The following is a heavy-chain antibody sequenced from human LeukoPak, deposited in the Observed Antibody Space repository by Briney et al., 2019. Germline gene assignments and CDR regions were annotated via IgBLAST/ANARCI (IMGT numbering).Heavy chain of an antibody. CDR2: IKQDGREI. CDR1: EFTLRSYW. Sequence: GGSLRLPCVASEFTLRSYWMSWVRQAPGRGLEWVANIKQDGREIYYVDSVKGRFTISRDNAKKSLYLQMNSLRAEDTAVYYCARSYSRFDYWGQGTLVTVSS. J-gene: IGHJ4*02. V-gene: IGHV3-7*01. D-gene: IGHD6-13*01. CDR3: ARSYSRFDY.